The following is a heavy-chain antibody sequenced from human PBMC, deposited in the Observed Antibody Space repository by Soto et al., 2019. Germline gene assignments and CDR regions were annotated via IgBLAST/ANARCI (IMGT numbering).Heavy chain of an antibody. Sequence: PXGSLRLSCEASGFQESGVAFITHALNWVRHAPGKGLGCGASIDVVGATTHYADSVKGRFTVSRDNSKNTLYLQMNSLRTEDTEVYYCANQLGGVKPTPATRFGAVRLDDWGQGTVVTVSS. CDR3: ANQLGGVKPTPATRFGAVRLDD. V-gene: IGHV3-23*01. CDR2: IDVVGATT. CDR1: GFQESGVAFITHA. D-gene: IGHD3-3*01. J-gene: IGHJ4*02.